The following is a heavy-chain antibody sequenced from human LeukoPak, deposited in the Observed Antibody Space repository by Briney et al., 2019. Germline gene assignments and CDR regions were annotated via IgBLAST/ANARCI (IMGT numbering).Heavy chain of an antibody. D-gene: IGHD5-18*01. CDR2: IYPGGSDT. CDR3: ARLIGYTHYY. CDR1: GYRFTSYW. Sequence: GESLKISCEGSGYRFTSYWIAWVRQMPGKGLERMGIIYPGGSDTRYSPSFQGQVTISADKSISTAYLQWSSLKASDTAMYYCARLIGYTHYYWGQGTLVTVSS. J-gene: IGHJ4*02. V-gene: IGHV5-51*01.